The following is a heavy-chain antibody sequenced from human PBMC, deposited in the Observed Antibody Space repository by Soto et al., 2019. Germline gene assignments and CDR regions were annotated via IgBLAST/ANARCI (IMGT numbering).Heavy chain of an antibody. CDR3: AKDYDFWSGPSFDY. CDR2: ISGSGGST. CDR1: GFTFSSYA. D-gene: IGHD3-3*01. Sequence: EVQLLESGGGLVQPGGSLRLSCAASGFTFSSYAMSWVRQAPGKGLEWVSAISGSGGSTYYADSVKGRFTISRDNSKXXXYLXXXXXXXXXXXXXXCAKDYDFWSGPSFDYWGQGXLVTVSS. J-gene: IGHJ4*02. V-gene: IGHV3-23*01.